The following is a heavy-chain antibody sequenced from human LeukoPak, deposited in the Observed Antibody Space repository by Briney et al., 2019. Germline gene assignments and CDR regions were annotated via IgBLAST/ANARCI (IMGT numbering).Heavy chain of an antibody. CDR3: ARYYYDSSGYYWGHYFDY. CDR2: IYYSGST. V-gene: IGHV4-31*03. D-gene: IGHD3-22*01. Sequence: PPETLSLTCTVSGGSISSGGYYWSWIRQHPGKGLEWIGYIYYSGSTYYNPSLKSRVTISVDTSKNQFSLKLSSVTAADTAVYYCARYYYDSSGYYWGHYFDYWGQGTLVTVSS. J-gene: IGHJ4*02. CDR1: GGSISSGGYY.